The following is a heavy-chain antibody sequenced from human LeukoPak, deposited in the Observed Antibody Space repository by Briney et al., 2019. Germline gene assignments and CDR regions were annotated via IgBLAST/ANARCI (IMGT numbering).Heavy chain of an antibody. CDR3: ARERQVGRNWFDL. V-gene: IGHV3-74*01. J-gene: IGHJ5*02. Sequence: GGSLRLSCAASGFTFSSYPMHWVRQAPGKGLVWVSRVNFDGTTTNYADSVKGRFTISRDNSKNTLYLQMNSLRAEDTAVYYCARERQVGRNWFDLWGQGTLVTVSS. CDR1: GFTFSSYP. CDR2: VNFDGTTT.